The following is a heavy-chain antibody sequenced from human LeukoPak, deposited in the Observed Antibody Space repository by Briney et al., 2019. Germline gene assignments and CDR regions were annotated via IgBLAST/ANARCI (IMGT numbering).Heavy chain of an antibody. J-gene: IGHJ6*02. D-gene: IGHD3-22*01. Sequence: PSETLSLTCPVYGGSFSGHYWSWLRQPPGEGLEWIGESNQSGSTHYNPSLESRVSISVDTSQTQFSLKLTSVTAADTATYYCARGSQFYDDSGYQEVSYYYALDVWGQGTTVTVSS. CDR1: GGSFSGHY. V-gene: IGHV4-34*01. CDR2: SNQSGST. CDR3: ARGSQFYDDSGYQEVSYYYALDV.